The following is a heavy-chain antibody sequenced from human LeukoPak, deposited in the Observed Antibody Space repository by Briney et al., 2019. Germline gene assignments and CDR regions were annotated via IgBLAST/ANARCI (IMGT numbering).Heavy chain of an antibody. CDR2: ISTYNVNT. D-gene: IGHD3-22*01. J-gene: IGHJ5*02. CDR1: GYTFTGYY. Sequence: ASVKVSCKASGYTFTGYYMHLVRQAPGQGLESIGWISTYNVNTNYAQKLQGRVTMTTDTSTSTAYMELRSLRSDDTAVYYCARDQYYDSKGWFDPWGQGTLVTVSS. CDR3: ARDQYYDSKGWFDP. V-gene: IGHV1-18*04.